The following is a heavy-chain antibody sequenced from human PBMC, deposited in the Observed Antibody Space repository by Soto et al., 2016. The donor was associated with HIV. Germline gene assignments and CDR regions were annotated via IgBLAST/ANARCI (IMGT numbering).Heavy chain of an antibody. J-gene: IGHJ6*02. CDR3: ARSTPTLAYSSGGLVRFDV. Sequence: VQLVESGGGLVKPGGSLRLSCAASGFTFSDYYMNWIRQAPGKGPEWVSYISGSSSYTNYADSVKGRFTISRDNAKNSLYLQMNSLRAEDTAVYYCARSTPTLAYSSGGLVRFDVWGQGTTVTVSS. V-gene: IGHV3-11*05. CDR1: GFTFSDYY. CDR2: ISGSSSYT. D-gene: IGHD6-25*01.